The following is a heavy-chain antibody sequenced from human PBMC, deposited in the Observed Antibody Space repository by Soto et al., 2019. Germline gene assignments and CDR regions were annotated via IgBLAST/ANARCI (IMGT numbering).Heavy chain of an antibody. J-gene: IGHJ4*02. V-gene: IGHV3-21*01. Sequence: TGGSLRLSCVAYGFNFTSYTMNWVRQAPGKGLEWVSSISSGHRYIYHADSVKGRLIISRDNAKNSLYLQMNSLRAEDTAVYYCARAPGIAAAGTPHYWGQGTLVTVSS. CDR3: ARAPGIAAAGTPHY. D-gene: IGHD6-13*01. CDR2: ISSGHRYI. CDR1: GFNFTSYT.